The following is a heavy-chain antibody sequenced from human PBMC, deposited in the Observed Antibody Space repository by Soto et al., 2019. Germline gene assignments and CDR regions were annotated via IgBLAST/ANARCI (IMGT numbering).Heavy chain of an antibody. Sequence: QVQLVQSGAEVKKPGASVKVSCKTSGFTFTSYCMHWVRQAPGQGLEWMGIINPSGGGTSYAQKSQGRVTMTSDTSTSTAYMEMSSLRYEDTAMYYCATYYCAREGSSGWPFDYWGQGTLVTVSS. CDR1: GFTFTSYC. CDR3: ATYYCAREGSSGWPFDY. CDR2: INPSGGGT. D-gene: IGHD6-19*01. J-gene: IGHJ4*02. V-gene: IGHV1-46*01.